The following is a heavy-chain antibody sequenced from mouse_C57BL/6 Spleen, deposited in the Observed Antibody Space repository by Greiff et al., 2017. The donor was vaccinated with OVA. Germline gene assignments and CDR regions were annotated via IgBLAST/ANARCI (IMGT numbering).Heavy chain of an antibody. Sequence: VQLQQSGAELARPGASVKLSCKASGYTFTSYGISWVKQRTGQGLEWIGEIYPRSGNTYYNEKFKGKATLTADKSSSTAYMELRSLTSEDSAVYFCASETAQVHFDYWGQGTTLTVSS. CDR2: IYPRSGNT. CDR3: ASETAQVHFDY. CDR1: GYTFTSYG. J-gene: IGHJ2*01. D-gene: IGHD3-2*02. V-gene: IGHV1-81*01.